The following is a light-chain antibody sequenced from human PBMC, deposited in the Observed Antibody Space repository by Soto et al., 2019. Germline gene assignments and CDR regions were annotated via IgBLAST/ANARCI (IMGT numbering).Light chain of an antibody. CDR2: EAT. V-gene: IGLV2-8*01. CDR3: VAGKNTRV. J-gene: IGLJ1*01. Sequence: QSALTQPPSASGSPGQSVTISCTGIGGDVRDSKYVSWYQQYPGKAPKLMIYEATQRPAGVPDRFSGSKSGDTASLTVSGLQDEDESDYYCVAGKNTRVFGTGTKLTVL. CDR1: GGDVRDSKY.